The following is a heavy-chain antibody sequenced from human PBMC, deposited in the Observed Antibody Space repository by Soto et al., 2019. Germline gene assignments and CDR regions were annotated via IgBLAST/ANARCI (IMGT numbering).Heavy chain of an antibody. CDR3: AIAKSSSWHNFDY. V-gene: IGHV3-30-3*01. Sequence: QVQLVESGGGVVQPGRSLRLSCAASGFIFSTYTMHWVRQAPGKGLEWLTVMSYDGSQKYYADSVKGRLTISRDNSKNTLYLQMTSLRAEDTAVYHCAIAKSSSWHNFDYWGQGTLFTVSS. CDR1: GFIFSTYT. J-gene: IGHJ4*02. CDR2: MSYDGSQK. D-gene: IGHD6-13*01.